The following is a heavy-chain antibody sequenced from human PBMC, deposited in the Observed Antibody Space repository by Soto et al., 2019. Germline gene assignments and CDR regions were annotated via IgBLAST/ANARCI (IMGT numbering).Heavy chain of an antibody. CDR1: GFSLSSCA. Sequence: QVQLVESGGGLVQPGRSLRLSCAASGFSLSSCAMHWVRQAPGKGLEWVAMIWNDGTTTYYGDSVKGRFTFSRDTSGNTLYLQMNSLTGEDTAVYYCARDPPQSGWAFDPWGQGTVVTVSS. V-gene: IGHV3-33*01. CDR2: IWNDGTTT. CDR3: ARDPPQSGWAFDP. J-gene: IGHJ3*01. D-gene: IGHD6-19*01.